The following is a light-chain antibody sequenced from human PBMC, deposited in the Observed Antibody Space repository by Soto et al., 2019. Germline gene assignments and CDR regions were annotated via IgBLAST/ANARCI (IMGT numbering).Light chain of an antibody. J-gene: IGKJ4*01. Sequence: DIVMTQSPDSLAVSLGERATINCKSSQTVLYSANNKNYLVWYQQKPGQPPKMLIYWASTRESGVPDRFSGSGSGTDFTLTISSLQAEDVAAYYCQQYYSAPLTFGGGTKVDIK. CDR3: QQYYSAPLT. CDR2: WAS. CDR1: QTVLYSANNKNY. V-gene: IGKV4-1*01.